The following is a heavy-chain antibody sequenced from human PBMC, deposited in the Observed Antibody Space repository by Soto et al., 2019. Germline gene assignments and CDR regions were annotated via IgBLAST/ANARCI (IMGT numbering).Heavy chain of an antibody. J-gene: IGHJ3*02. V-gene: IGHV4-39*01. Sequence: SETLSLTCTVSGGSISTSGYYWGWIRQPPGRGLEWMANIYYSGSAYYNPSLKSRVSTSVDTSKNQFSLKLRSVTAADTAVYYCARQGSRAFDIWGQGTMVTVSS. CDR2: IYYSGSA. D-gene: IGHD2-15*01. CDR1: GGSISTSGYY. CDR3: ARQGSRAFDI.